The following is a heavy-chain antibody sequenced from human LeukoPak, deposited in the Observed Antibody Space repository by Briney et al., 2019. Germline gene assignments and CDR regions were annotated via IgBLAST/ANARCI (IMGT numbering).Heavy chain of an antibody. CDR2: ISYDGSEY. CDR3: ARDHSHYDSSGYFGL. J-gene: IGHJ4*02. Sequence: GGSLRLSCAASGFTFTSYAMHWVRQAPGKRLEWVSLISYDGSEYYSADSVKGRFTISRDNSKNTLYLQMNSLRAEDTAVYYCARDHSHYDSSGYFGLWGQGALVTVSS. D-gene: IGHD3-22*01. CDR1: GFTFTSYA. V-gene: IGHV3-30*01.